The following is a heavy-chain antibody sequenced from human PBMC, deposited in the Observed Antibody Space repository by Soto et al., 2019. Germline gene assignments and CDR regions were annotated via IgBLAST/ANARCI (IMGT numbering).Heavy chain of an antibody. CDR1: GFTFSSYA. CDR3: AKAAPSSSWYSFVFDY. J-gene: IGHJ4*02. V-gene: IGHV3-23*01. CDR2: ISGSGGST. Sequence: GGSLRLSCAASGFTFSSYAMSRVRQAPGKGLGWVSAISGSGGSTYYADSVKGRFTISRDNSKNTLYLQMNSLRAEDTAVYYCAKAAPSSSWYSFVFDYWGQGTLVTVSS. D-gene: IGHD6-13*01.